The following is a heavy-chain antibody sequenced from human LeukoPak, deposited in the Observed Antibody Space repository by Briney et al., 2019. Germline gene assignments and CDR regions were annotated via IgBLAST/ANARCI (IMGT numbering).Heavy chain of an antibody. J-gene: IGHJ4*02. CDR3: AKDGGGSNYDY. CDR2: IKQDGSEK. CDR1: GFSFSSYW. Sequence: PGGSLRLSRAASGFSFSSYWMSWVRQAPGKGLEWVANIKQDGSEKYYVDSVKGRFTISRDNAKNSLYLQMNSLRAEDTAVYYCAKDGGGSNYDYWGQGTLVTVSS. D-gene: IGHD5-24*01. V-gene: IGHV3-7*01.